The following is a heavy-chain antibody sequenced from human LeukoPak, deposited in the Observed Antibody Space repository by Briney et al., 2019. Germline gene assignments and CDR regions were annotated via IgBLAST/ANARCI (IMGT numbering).Heavy chain of an antibody. CDR3: ARGSSITIFGVVTLDDAFDI. V-gene: IGHV4-4*07. D-gene: IGHD3-3*01. CDR1: GGSISSYY. J-gene: IGHJ3*02. Sequence: SETLSLTCTVSGGSISSYYWSWLRQPAGKGLEWIGRIYTSGSTNYNPSLKSRVTMSVDTSKNQFSLKLSSVTAADTAVYYCARGSSITIFGVVTLDDAFDIWGQGTMVTVSS. CDR2: IYTSGST.